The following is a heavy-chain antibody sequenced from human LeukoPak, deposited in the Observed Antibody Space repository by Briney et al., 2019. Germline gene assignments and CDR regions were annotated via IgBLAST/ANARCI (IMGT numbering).Heavy chain of an antibody. V-gene: IGHV5-51*01. CDR3: ARSSEWLPASSG. CDR1: GYSFTSYW. CDR2: IYPGDADT. J-gene: IGHJ4*02. Sequence: GESPKISCKGSGYSFTSYWIVCLGQMPAESLEWMGIIYPGDADTRYCPSFQGQVTISADKSISTAYLQWSSLKASDTAMYYCARSSEWLPASSGWGQGTLVTVSS. D-gene: IGHD3-3*01.